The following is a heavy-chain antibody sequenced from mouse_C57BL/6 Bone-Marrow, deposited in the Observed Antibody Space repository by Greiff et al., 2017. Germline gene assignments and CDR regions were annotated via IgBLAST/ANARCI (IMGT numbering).Heavy chain of an antibody. D-gene: IGHD1-1*01. Sequence: EVQVVESGGGLVKPGGSLKLSCAASGFTFSSYAMSWVRQTPEKRLEWVATISDGGSYTYYPDNVKGRFTISRDNAKNNLYLQMSHLKSEDTAMYYCARDPPRYYVFAYWGQGTLVTVSA. J-gene: IGHJ3*01. CDR3: ARDPPRYYVFAY. CDR1: GFTFSSYA. CDR2: ISDGGSYT. V-gene: IGHV5-4*01.